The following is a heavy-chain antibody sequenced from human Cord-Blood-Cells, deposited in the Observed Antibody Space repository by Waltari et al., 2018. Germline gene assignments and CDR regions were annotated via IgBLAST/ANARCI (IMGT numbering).Heavy chain of an antibody. CDR1: GGSFSGYY. CDR3: ARLAPPWYDILTGYYGYFDY. Sequence: QVQLQQWGAGLLKPSETLSLTCAVYGGSFSGYYWSWIRQPPGKGLEWFGEINHSGSTTYNPSLKGRCTISVDTSQNQFSLKLSSVTAADTAVYYCARLAPPWYDILTGYYGYFDYWGQGTLVTVSS. CDR2: INHSGST. V-gene: IGHV4-34*01. D-gene: IGHD3-9*01. J-gene: IGHJ4*02.